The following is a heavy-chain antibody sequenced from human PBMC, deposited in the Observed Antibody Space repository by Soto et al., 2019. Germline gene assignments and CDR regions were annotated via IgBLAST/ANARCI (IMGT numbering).Heavy chain of an antibody. CDR1: GFTFSSYG. D-gene: IGHD6-19*01. J-gene: IGHJ6*02. Sequence: GGSLRLSCAASGFTFSSYGMHWVRQAPGKGLEWVAVIWYDGGNKYYADSVKGRFTISRDNSKNTLYLQMNSLRAEDTAVYYCARSLEWLPLGYYGMDVWGQGTTVTVSS. CDR2: IWYDGGNK. V-gene: IGHV3-33*01. CDR3: ARSLEWLPLGYYGMDV.